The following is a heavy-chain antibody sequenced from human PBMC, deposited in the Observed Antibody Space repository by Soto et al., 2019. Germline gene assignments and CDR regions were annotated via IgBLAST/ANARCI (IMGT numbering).Heavy chain of an antibody. V-gene: IGHV3-33*01. Sequence: QVQLVESGGGVVEPGSSLRLSCVISGFTFRNYGMHWVRQPPGKGPEWVAAIWCDGSKQYYLDSVKGRFTISVDVCKNTLDLQMNNLKIEVTAVYYSAIHSGVIGPDLDMRGQGTTVTVFS. D-gene: IGHD1-26*01. CDR3: AIHSGVIGPDLDM. CDR2: IWCDGSKQ. CDR1: GFTFRNYG. J-gene: IGHJ4*02.